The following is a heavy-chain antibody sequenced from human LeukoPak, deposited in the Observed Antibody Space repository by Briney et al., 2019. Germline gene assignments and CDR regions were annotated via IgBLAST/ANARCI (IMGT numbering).Heavy chain of an antibody. Sequence: SETLSLTCTVSGGSITSYYWSWIRQPAGKGLEWIGRIYISGSTNYNPSLKSRVTISVDTSKNQFSLRLSSVTAADTAVYYCARVSGYDWESFHDYWGQGILVTVSS. D-gene: IGHD5-12*01. V-gene: IGHV4-4*07. CDR3: ARVSGYDWESFHDY. CDR1: GGSITSYY. J-gene: IGHJ4*02. CDR2: IYISGST.